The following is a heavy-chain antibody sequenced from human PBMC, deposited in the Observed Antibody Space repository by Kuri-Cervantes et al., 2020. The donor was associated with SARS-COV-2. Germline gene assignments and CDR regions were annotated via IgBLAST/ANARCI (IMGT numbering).Heavy chain of an antibody. CDR3: ARDVWSGYYYGMDV. V-gene: IGHV3-30-3*01. Sequence: GESLKISCAASGFTFSSYAMHWVRQAPGKGLEWVAVISYDGSNKYYADSVKGRFTISRDNSKNTLYLQMNILRAEDTSVYYCARDVWSGYYYGMDVWGQGTTVTVSS. CDR1: GFTFSSYA. CDR2: ISYDGSNK. D-gene: IGHD3-3*01. J-gene: IGHJ6*02.